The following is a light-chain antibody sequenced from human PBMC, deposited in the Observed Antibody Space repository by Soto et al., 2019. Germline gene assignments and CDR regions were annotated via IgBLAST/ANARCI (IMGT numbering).Light chain of an antibody. CDR3: AVWDDSLNGHV. CDR1: ISNIGSNT. CDR2: SNN. J-gene: IGLJ1*01. Sequence: QSVLTQPASASGTPGQRVTISCSGSISNIGSNTVSWYQQLPGTAPKLLIYSNNQRPSGVPDRFSGSKSGTSASLAISGLQSEDEADYYCAVWDDSLNGHVFGTGTKVTVL. V-gene: IGLV1-44*01.